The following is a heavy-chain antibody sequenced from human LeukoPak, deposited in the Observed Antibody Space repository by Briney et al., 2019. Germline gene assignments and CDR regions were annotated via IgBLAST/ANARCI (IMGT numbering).Heavy chain of an antibody. CDR1: GGSISSGSYY. D-gene: IGHD5-12*01. J-gene: IGHJ3*02. V-gene: IGHV4-61*02. CDR3: ARARRNSGYDRFATGIDI. CDR2: IYTSGST. Sequence: SETLSLTCTVSGGSISSGSYYWSWIRQPAGKGLEWIGRIYTSGSTNYNPSLKSRVTISVDTSKNQFSLKLSSVTAADTAVYYCARARRNSGYDRFATGIDIWGQGTMVTVSS.